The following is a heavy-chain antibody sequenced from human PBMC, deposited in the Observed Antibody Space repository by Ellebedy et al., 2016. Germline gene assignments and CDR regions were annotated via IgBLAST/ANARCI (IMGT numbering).Heavy chain of an antibody. J-gene: IGHJ4*02. D-gene: IGHD1-26*01. CDR3: ARGTTMGGATRDRFDF. CDR2: IIPIFGTA. Sequence: ASVKVSCKASGGTFSSYAISWVRQAPGQGLEWMGWIIPIFGTANYAQKFQGRVTITADESTSTAYMELSSLRSEDTAVYYCARGTTMGGATRDRFDFWGQGSLVTVSS. CDR1: GGTFSSYA. V-gene: IGHV1-69*13.